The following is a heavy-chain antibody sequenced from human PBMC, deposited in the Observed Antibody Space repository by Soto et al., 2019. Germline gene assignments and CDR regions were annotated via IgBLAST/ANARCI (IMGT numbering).Heavy chain of an antibody. D-gene: IGHD4-17*01. V-gene: IGHV4-59*01. CDR3: AREATVTTTREYYYYYGMDV. CDR1: GGSISSYY. Sequence: SETLSLTCTVSGGSISSYYWSWIRQPPGKGLEWIGYIYYSGSTNYNPSLKSRVTISVDTSKNQFSLKLSSVTAADTAVYYCAREATVTTTREYYYYYGMDVWGQGTTVTVSS. J-gene: IGHJ6*02. CDR2: IYYSGST.